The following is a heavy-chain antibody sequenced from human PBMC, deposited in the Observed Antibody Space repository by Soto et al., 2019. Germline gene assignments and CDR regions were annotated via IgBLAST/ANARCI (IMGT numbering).Heavy chain of an antibody. CDR3: ARDPRNLGLDP. Sequence: PGGYLRLSCAASGFTFSGYWMYWVRQSPGKGLVWASRIDGDGTSTGYADSVKGRFTISRDNAKNTLYLQMNSLRAEDTAVYYCARDPRNLGLDPWGLGTLVTVSS. D-gene: IGHD4-4*01. J-gene: IGHJ5*02. V-gene: IGHV3-74*01. CDR1: GFTFSGYW. CDR2: IDGDGTST.